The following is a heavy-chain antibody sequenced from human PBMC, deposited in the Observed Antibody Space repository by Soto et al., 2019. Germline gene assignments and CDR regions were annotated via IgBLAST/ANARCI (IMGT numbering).Heavy chain of an antibody. Sequence: EVHLLESGGGLVQPGGSLRLSCAASGFTFSNSAMTWFRQALGKGPEWVSRIGRTNNTHYADSVKGRFAISRDNPQNTLYLQMNSLTAEVTAVYSCAKADAYSYRPDHWGQGTLVTVSS. CDR1: GFTFSNSA. J-gene: IGHJ4*02. V-gene: IGHV3-23*01. CDR2: IGRTNNT. CDR3: AKADAYSYRPDH. D-gene: IGHD3-16*02.